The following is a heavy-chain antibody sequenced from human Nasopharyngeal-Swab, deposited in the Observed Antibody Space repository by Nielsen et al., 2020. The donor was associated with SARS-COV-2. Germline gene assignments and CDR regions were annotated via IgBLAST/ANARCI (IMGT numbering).Heavy chain of an antibody. J-gene: IGHJ3*02. Sequence: WIRQPPGKGLEWIGYIYYSGSTNYNPSLKSRVTISVDTSKNQFSLKLSSVTAAGTAVYYCARESPAGDAFDIWGQGTMVTVSS. D-gene: IGHD1-14*01. CDR2: IYYSGST. V-gene: IGHV4-59*01. CDR3: ARESPAGDAFDI.